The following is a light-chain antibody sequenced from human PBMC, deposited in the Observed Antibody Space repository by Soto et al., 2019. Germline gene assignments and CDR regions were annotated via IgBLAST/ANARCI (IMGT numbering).Light chain of an antibody. CDR1: SGDIGSYNR. CDR3: SSYTILITRACV. Sequence: QSALTQPASVSGSPGQSITISCTGTSGDIGSYNRVSWYQQHPGKAPKLIIYEVTDRPSGFSNRFSGSKSGNTASLTISGLQAEDEAEYYCSSYTILITRACVFATGTKVTVL. CDR2: EVT. J-gene: IGLJ1*01. V-gene: IGLV2-14*01.